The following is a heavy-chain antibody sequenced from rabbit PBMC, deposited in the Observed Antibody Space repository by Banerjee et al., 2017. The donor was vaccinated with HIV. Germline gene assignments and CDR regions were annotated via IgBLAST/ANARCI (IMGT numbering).Heavy chain of an antibody. CDR2: IYGGNTGST. CDR3: ARPYKDSGWAYDL. Sequence: QEQLVESGGGLVQPEGSLTLTCTASGFSFSSSYYMCWVRQAPGKGLEWIGCIYGGNTGSTYYASWAKGRFTISKTSSTTVTLQMTSLTAADTATYFCARPYKDSGWAYDLWGPGTLVTVS. CDR1: GFSFSSSYY. V-gene: IGHV1S45*01. J-gene: IGHJ4*01. D-gene: IGHD4-1*01.